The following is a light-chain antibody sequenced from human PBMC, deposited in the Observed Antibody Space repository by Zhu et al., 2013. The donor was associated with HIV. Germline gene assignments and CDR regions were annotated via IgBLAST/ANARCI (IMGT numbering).Light chain of an antibody. CDR2: AAS. J-gene: IGKJ2*01. Sequence: EIVLTQSPGTLSLSPGERATLSCRASQSISSSYLAWYQQKPGQAPRLLIYAASFRATGIPDRFSGSGSGTDFTLTISRLEPEDFAVYYCQQYGSSPMYTFGQGTKLEIK. CDR3: QQYGSSPMYT. CDR1: QSISSSY. V-gene: IGKV3-20*01.